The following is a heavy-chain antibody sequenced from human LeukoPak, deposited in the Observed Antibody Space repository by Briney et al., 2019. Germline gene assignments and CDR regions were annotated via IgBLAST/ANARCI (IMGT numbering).Heavy chain of an antibody. CDR2: INQDGSAK. Sequence: GGSLRLSCAASGFTFSSYWTTWFRQAPGKRLEWVANINQDGSAKYYVDSVKGRFTVSRDNAETSVFLQMNSLRNEDTAVYFCASWVGRDNWGQGILVTVSS. CDR1: GFTFSSYW. J-gene: IGHJ4*02. D-gene: IGHD1-26*01. V-gene: IGHV3-7*01. CDR3: ASWVGRDN.